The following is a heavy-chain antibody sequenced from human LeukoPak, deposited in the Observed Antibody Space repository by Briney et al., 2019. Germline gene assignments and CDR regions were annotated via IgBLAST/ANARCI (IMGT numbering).Heavy chain of an antibody. V-gene: IGHV3-66*01. Sequence: GGSLRLSCAASGFTVSSNYMSWVRQAPGKGLEWVSVIYSGGSTYYADSVKGRFTISRDNSKNTLYLQMNSLRAEDTAVYYCARALRYFDWLFYWGQGTLVTVSS. CDR3: ARALRYFDWLFY. D-gene: IGHD3-9*01. CDR2: IYSGGST. CDR1: GFTVSSNY. J-gene: IGHJ4*02.